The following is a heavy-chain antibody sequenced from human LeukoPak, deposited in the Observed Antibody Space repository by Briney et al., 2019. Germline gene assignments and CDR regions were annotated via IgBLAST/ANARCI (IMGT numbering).Heavy chain of an antibody. V-gene: IGHV4-59*01. CDR2: IYYSGST. J-gene: IGHJ6*03. CDR3: ARETVTPGSYYYYYMDV. Sequence: SETLSLTCTVSGGSISSYYWSWIRQPPGKGLEWIGYIYYSGSTNYNPSLKSRVTISVDTSKNQFSLKLSSVTAADTAVYYCARETVTPGSYYYYYMDVWGKGATVTVSS. D-gene: IGHD4-11*01. CDR1: GGSISSYY.